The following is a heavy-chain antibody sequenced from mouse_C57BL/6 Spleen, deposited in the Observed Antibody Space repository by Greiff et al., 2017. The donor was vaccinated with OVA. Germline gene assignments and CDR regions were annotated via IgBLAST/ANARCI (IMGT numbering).Heavy chain of an antibody. Sequence: EVHLVESGGGLVQPGGSMKLSCAASGFTFSDAWMDWVRQSPEKGLEWVAEIRNKANNHATYYAESVKGRFTISRDDSKSSVYLQMNSLRAEDTGIYYCTRRGGLRLGDYWGQGTTLTVSS. D-gene: IGHD2-4*01. CDR3: TRRGGLRLGDY. CDR2: IRNKANNHAT. V-gene: IGHV6-6*01. J-gene: IGHJ2*01. CDR1: GFTFSDAW.